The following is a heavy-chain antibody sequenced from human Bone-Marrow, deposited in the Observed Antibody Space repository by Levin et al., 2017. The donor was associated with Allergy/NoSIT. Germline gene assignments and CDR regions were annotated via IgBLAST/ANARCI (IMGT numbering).Heavy chain of an antibody. Sequence: GGSLRLSCAASGFTFSDYYMSWIRQAPGKGLEWVSYITPTGTTVYYSDSVKGRFTISRDNAKNSLYLQMNSLRAEDTAVYYCAREASGNYFSFDIWGQGTVVTVSS. D-gene: IGHD1-26*01. V-gene: IGHV3-11*01. CDR3: AREASGNYFSFDI. CDR2: ITPTGTTV. J-gene: IGHJ3*02. CDR1: GFTFSDYY.